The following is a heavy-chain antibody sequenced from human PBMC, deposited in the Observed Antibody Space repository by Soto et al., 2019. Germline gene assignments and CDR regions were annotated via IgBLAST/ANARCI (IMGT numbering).Heavy chain of an antibody. CDR3: ASLYGSGSYFVYYYGMDV. V-gene: IGHV3-11*01. Sequence: QVQLVESGGGLVKPGGSLRLSCAASGFTFSDYYMSWIRQAPGKGLEGVSYISSSGSTIYYADSVKGRFTISRDNAKNSLYMQMNSLRAEDTAGYYSASLYGSGSYFVYYYGMDVWGQGTTVNVSS. D-gene: IGHD3-10*01. J-gene: IGHJ6*02. CDR1: GFTFSDYY. CDR2: ISSSGSTI.